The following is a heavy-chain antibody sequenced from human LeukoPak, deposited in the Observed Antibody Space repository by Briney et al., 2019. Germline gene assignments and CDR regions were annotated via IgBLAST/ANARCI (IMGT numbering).Heavy chain of an antibody. CDR3: AREGIAVAGTIVYYYYGMDV. D-gene: IGHD6-19*01. CDR1: GFTFSGSS. V-gene: IGHV3-48*04. J-gene: IGHJ6*02. CDR2: ISSSSKTI. Sequence: GGSLRLSCAASGFTFSGSSINWVRQAPGKGLEWVSYISSSSKTIYYADSVKGRFTISRDNAKNSLYLQMNSLRAEDTALYHCAREGIAVAGTIVYYYYGMDVWGQGTTVTVSS.